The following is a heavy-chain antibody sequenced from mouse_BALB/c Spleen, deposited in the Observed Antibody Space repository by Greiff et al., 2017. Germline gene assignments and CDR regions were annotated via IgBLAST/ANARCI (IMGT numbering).Heavy chain of an antibody. Sequence: EVQRVESGGGLVQPGGSRKLSCAASGFTFSSFGMHWVRQAPEKGLEWVAYISSGSSTIYYADTVKGRFTISRDNPKNTLFLQMTSLRSEDTAMYYCARSEDGYLYAMDYWGQGTSVTVSS. J-gene: IGHJ4*01. D-gene: IGHD2-3*01. CDR3: ARSEDGYLYAMDY. CDR2: ISSGSSTI. CDR1: GFTFSSFG. V-gene: IGHV5-17*02.